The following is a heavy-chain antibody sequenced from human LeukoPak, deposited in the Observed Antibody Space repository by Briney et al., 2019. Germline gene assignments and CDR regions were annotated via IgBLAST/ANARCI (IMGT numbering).Heavy chain of an antibody. CDR1: GGSISRNGYN. CDR2: IYRSAST. J-gene: IGHJ4*02. D-gene: IGHD5-24*01. CDR3: AKHTRDGYNPEGPY. Sequence: TSETLSLTCTVSGGSISRNGYNWGWIRQPPGKGLEWIGSIYRSASTYYNPSLKSRVTISVDTSKNQFSLKLNSVTAADTAVYYCAKHTRDGYNPEGPYWGQGTLVTVSS. V-gene: IGHV4-39*01.